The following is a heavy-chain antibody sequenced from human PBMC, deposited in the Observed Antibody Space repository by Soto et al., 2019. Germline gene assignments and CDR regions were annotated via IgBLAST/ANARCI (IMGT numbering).Heavy chain of an antibody. CDR3: AKGFEVTTAWAAFDI. V-gene: IGHV3-30*18. Sequence: PGGSLRLSCAASGFTFSSYGMHWVRQAPGKGLEWVAVISYDGSNKYYADSVKGRFTISRDNSKNTLYLQMNSLRAEDTAVYYCAKGFEVTTAWAAFDIWGQGTMVTVSS. CDR2: ISYDGSNK. J-gene: IGHJ3*02. CDR1: GFTFSSYG. D-gene: IGHD4-17*01.